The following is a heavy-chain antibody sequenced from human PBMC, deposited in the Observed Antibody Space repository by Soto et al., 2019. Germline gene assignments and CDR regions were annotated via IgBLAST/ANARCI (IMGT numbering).Heavy chain of an antibody. CDR3: ARAYYDFWSGYYPNYYYYGMDV. CDR2: IIPIFGTA. V-gene: IGHV1-69*13. D-gene: IGHD3-3*01. CDR1: GGTFSSYA. J-gene: IGHJ6*02. Sequence: ASVKVCCKASGGTFSSYAIRWVRQAPGQGLEWMGGIIPIFGTANYAQKFQGRVTITADESTSTAYMELSSLRSEDTAVYYCARAYYDFWSGYYPNYYYYGMDVWGQGTTVTVSS.